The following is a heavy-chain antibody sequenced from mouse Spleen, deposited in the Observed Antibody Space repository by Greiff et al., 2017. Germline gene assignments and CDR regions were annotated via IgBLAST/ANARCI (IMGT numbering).Heavy chain of an antibody. Sequence: VKVVESGPGLVQPSQSLSITCTVSGFSLTSYGVHWVRQSPGKGLEWLGVIWRGGSTDYNAAFMSRLSITKDNSKSQVFFKMNSLQADDTAIYYCAQRGGAMDYWGQGTSVTVSS. V-gene: IGHV2-5*01. CDR1: GFSLTSYG. CDR3: AQRGGAMDY. J-gene: IGHJ4*01. CDR2: IWRGGST.